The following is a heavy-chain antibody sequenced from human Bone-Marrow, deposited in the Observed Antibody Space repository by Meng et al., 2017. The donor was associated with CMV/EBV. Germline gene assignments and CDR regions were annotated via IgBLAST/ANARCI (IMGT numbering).Heavy chain of an antibody. CDR3: ARADIVVVPAAKYNWFDP. CDR2: IYHSGST. CDR1: GYSISSGYY. V-gene: IGHV4-38-2*02. Sequence: SETLSLTCTVSGYSISSGYYWGWIRQPPGKGLEWIGSIYHSGSTYYNPSLKSRVTISVDTSKNQFSLKLSSVTAADTAVYYCARADIVVVPAAKYNWFDPWGQGTRVTGSS. J-gene: IGHJ5*02. D-gene: IGHD2-2*01.